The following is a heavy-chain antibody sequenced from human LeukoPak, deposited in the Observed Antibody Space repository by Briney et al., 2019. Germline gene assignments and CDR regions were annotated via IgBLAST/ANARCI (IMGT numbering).Heavy chain of an antibody. Sequence: GASVKVSCKASGYTFTSYGISWVRQAPGQGLEWMGWISAYNGNTNYAQKLQGRVTMTTDTSTSTAYMELRSLRSDDTVVYYCANLQLTIMDAFDIWGQGTMVTVSS. CDR1: GYTFTSYG. D-gene: IGHD1-1*01. J-gene: IGHJ3*02. CDR3: ANLQLTIMDAFDI. CDR2: ISAYNGNT. V-gene: IGHV1-18*01.